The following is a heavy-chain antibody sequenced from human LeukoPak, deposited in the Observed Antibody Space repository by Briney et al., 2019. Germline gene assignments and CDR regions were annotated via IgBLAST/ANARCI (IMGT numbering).Heavy chain of an antibody. CDR2: IYYSGST. J-gene: IGHJ6*03. D-gene: IGHD4-17*01. V-gene: IGHV4-59*01. CDR3: ARGTVTRGYYYNYYMDV. Sequence: PSETLSLTCTVSGGSISSYYWSWIRQPSGKGLEWIGYIYYSGSTNYNPSLKSRVTISVDTSKNQFSLKLSSVTAADTAVYYCARGTVTRGYYYNYYMDVWGKETTVTVSS. CDR1: GGSISSYY.